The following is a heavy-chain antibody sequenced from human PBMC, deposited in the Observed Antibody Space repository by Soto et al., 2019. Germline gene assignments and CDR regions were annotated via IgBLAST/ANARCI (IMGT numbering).Heavy chain of an antibody. V-gene: IGHV3-15*01. CDR2: IKSKTDGGTT. CDR1: GFTFSNAW. CDR3: TTTHSPDYYDSSGYYPPPDY. D-gene: IGHD3-22*01. J-gene: IGHJ4*02. Sequence: PGGSLRLSCAASGFTFSNAWMSWVRQAPGKGLEWVGRIKSKTDGGTTDYAAPVKGRFTISRDDSKNTLYLQMNSLKTEDTAVYYCTTTHSPDYYDSSGYYPPPDYWGQGTLVTVSS.